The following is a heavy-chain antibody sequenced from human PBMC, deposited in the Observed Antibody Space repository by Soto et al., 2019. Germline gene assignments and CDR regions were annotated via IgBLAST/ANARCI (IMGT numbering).Heavy chain of an antibody. Sequence: QVQLVQSGAEVKKPGASLRVSCETSGGTSTIYTITWVRQAPGQGLQWMGRIVHTLRITNYAQEFQGRLTITADSSTSTAHIELTSLTSEDTAVYYCATDKYGAGRVGVHSWGQGTLVTVSS. V-gene: IGHV1-69*08. CDR1: GGTSTIYT. D-gene: IGHD1-26*01. J-gene: IGHJ5*02. CDR2: IVHTLRIT. CDR3: ATDKYGAGRVGVHS.